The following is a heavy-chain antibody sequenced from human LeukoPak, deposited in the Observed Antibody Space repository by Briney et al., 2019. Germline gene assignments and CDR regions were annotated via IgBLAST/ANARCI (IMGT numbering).Heavy chain of an antibody. CDR2: INPNSGGT. CDR3: ARAPPPLYCSSTSCYWFDP. CDR1: GYTFTGYY. D-gene: IGHD2-2*01. V-gene: IGHV1-2*02. J-gene: IGHJ5*02. Sequence: ASVKVSCKASGYTFTGYYMHWVRQAPGQGLEWMGWINPNSGGTNYAQKFQGRVTMTRDTSICTAYMELSRLRSDDTAVYYCARAPPPLYCSSTSCYWFDPWGQGTLVTVSS.